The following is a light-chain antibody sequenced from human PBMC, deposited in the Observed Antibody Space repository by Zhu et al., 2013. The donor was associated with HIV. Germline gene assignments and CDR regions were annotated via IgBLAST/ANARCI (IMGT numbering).Light chain of an antibody. V-gene: IGLV3-21*01. CDR3: QSYDNSLSGSV. CDR2: DDS. Sequence: SYELTQPPSVPAAPGKTARITCGGKNIGSQSVHWYQQKPGQAPVLVIYDDSDRPSGIPERFSGSKSGNTASLTITGLQTEDEADYYCQSYDNSLSGSVFGGGTKLTVL. J-gene: IGLJ3*02. CDR1: NIGSQS.